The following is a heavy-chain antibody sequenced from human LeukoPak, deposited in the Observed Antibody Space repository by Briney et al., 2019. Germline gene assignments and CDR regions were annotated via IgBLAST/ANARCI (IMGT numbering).Heavy chain of an antibody. CDR2: ISGSGGST. J-gene: IGHJ4*02. CDR1: GFTFGSYA. V-gene: IGHV3-23*01. D-gene: IGHD6-19*01. CDR3: AKTRRIAVAGDY. Sequence: GESLRLSCAASGFTFGSYAMSWVRQAPGKGLEWASAISGSGGSTYYADSVKGRFTISRDNSKNTLYLQMNSLRAEDTAVYYCAKTRRIAVAGDYWGQGTLVTVSS.